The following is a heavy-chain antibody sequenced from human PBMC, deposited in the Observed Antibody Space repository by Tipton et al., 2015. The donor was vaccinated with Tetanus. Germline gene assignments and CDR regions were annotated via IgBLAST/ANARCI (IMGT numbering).Heavy chain of an antibody. Sequence: QVQLVQSGAEVRKPGASVRVSCKASGYSFNSYAISWVRQAPGQGLEWVGWISTYNDETKYAEKLQGRVTRTKDARTNLAYMELRSLTADDTAVYFCARDGRVRQMGGASAYYDLDGMAVWGQGTTVTVS. CDR1: GYSFNSYA. CDR3: ARDGRVRQMGGASAYYDLDGMAV. D-gene: IGHD3-22*01. CDR2: ISTYNDET. J-gene: IGHJ6*02. V-gene: IGHV1-18*01.